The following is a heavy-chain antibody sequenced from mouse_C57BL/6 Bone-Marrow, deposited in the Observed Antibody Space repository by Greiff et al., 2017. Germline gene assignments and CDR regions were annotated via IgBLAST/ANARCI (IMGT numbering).Heavy chain of an antibody. CDR2: IWRGGST. D-gene: IGHD2-4*01. CDR1: GFSLTSYG. V-gene: IGHV2-5*01. Sequence: VKLQQSGPGLVQPSQSLPKTCTVSGFSLTSYGVHWVRQSPGKGLEWLGVIWRGGSTDYNAAFMSRLSITKDNSKSQVFFKMNSLQADDTAIYYCAKRGLRFYAMDYWGQGTSVTVSS. CDR3: AKRGLRFYAMDY. J-gene: IGHJ4*01.